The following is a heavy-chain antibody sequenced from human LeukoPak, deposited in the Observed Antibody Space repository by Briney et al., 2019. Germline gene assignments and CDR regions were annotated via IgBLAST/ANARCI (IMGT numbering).Heavy chain of an antibody. CDR1: AYSFTRYG. CDR3: ARSGRGTYFYFDL. D-gene: IGHD1-26*01. J-gene: IGHJ4*02. V-gene: IGHV1-18*01. Sequence: ASVKVSCKASAYSFTRYGVSWVRQAPGQGLEWMGWISGSTGNTKHVEKFQGRLTVTADTSTGTAYLDLTKLRIDDTAVYFCARSGRGTYFYFDLWGQGTLVTVSS. CDR2: ISGSTGNT.